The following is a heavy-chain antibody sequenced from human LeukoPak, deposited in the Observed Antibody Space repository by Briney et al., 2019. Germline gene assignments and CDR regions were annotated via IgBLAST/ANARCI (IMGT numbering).Heavy chain of an antibody. D-gene: IGHD1-26*01. CDR2: IYYSGST. CDR3: ARISGSYFDY. J-gene: IGHJ4*02. Sequence: PSETLSLTCTVAGAFISSYYWSWIRQPAGKGLEWIGYIYYSGSTNYNPSLKSRVTISVDTSKNQFSLKLSSVTAADTAVYYCARISGSYFDYWGQGTLVTVSS. CDR1: GAFISSYY. V-gene: IGHV4-59*01.